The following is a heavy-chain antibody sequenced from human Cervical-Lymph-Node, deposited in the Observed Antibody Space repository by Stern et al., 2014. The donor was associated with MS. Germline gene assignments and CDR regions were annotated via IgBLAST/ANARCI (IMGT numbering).Heavy chain of an antibody. J-gene: IGHJ4*02. CDR2: ISYDGSTK. CDR3: ATPVAAVTTYY. V-gene: IGHV3-30*01. D-gene: IGHD4-17*01. Sequence: VQLEETGGGVVQPGRSLRLSCAASGYTFSSYPMHWVRQAPGKGLEGVAVISYDGSTKNYAESVKGRFTISRDNSKNTVYLQMNSLRAEDTAVYYCATPVAAVTTYYWGQGTLVTVSS. CDR1: GYTFSSYP.